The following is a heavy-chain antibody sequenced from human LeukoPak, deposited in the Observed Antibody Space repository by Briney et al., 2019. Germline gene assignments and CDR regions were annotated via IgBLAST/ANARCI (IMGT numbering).Heavy chain of an antibody. CDR3: AREVADYGGYYYYHYMDV. J-gene: IGHJ6*03. D-gene: IGHD4-23*01. V-gene: IGHV4-4*07. Sequence: PSETLSLTCTVSGGSISSYYWSWIRQPAGKGLEWIGRIYTSGSNNYNPSLKSRVTMSVDTSKNQFSLKLSSVTAADTAMYYCAREVADYGGYYYYHYMDVWGKGTTVTVSS. CDR1: GGSISSYY. CDR2: IYTSGSN.